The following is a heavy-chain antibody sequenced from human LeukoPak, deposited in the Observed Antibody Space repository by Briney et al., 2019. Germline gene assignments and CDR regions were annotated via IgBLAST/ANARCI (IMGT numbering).Heavy chain of an antibody. CDR1: GYAFASYG. Sequence: ASVKVSCKASGYAFASYGISWVRQAPGQGLEWMGWISAYNGNTNYAQKLQGRVTMTTDTSTSTAYMELRSLRSDDTAVYYCARKKDNWNDDDAFDIRGQGTMVTVSS. D-gene: IGHD1-1*01. CDR3: ARKKDNWNDDDAFDI. V-gene: IGHV1-18*01. CDR2: ISAYNGNT. J-gene: IGHJ3*02.